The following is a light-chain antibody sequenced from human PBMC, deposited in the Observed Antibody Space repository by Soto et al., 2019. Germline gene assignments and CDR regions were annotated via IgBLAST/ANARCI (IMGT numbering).Light chain of an antibody. Sequence: QSVLTQPPSASGTPGQRVTISCSGSSSNIGSKTVNWYQQLPGTAPKLLIYGSDQRPSGVPDRFSSSKSGTSASLAISGLQSEDEADYYCAAWDDSLNGYVFGTGTKVTVL. V-gene: IGLV1-44*01. CDR3: AAWDDSLNGYV. J-gene: IGLJ1*01. CDR1: SSNIGSKT. CDR2: GSD.